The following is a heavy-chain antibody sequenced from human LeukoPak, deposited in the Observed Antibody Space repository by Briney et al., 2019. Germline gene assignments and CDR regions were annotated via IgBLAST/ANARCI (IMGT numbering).Heavy chain of an antibody. J-gene: IGHJ4*02. Sequence: QPGGSLRLSCAASGFTFSSYAMHRVRQAPGKGLEWVAVISYDGSNKYYADSVKGRFTISRDNSKNTLYLQMNSLRAEDTAVYYCARTTRGYSYGCDYWGQGTLVTVSS. CDR3: ARTTRGYSYGCDY. CDR1: GFTFSSYA. D-gene: IGHD5-18*01. V-gene: IGHV3-30-3*01. CDR2: ISYDGSNK.